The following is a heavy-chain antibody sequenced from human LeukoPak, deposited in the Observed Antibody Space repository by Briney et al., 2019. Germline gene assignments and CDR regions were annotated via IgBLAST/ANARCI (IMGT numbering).Heavy chain of an antibody. CDR3: ARPSGSYEDDAFDI. CDR1: GYTFTSYG. J-gene: IGHJ3*02. V-gene: IGHV1-18*04. D-gene: IGHD1-26*01. CDR2: ISAYNGNT. Sequence: ASVKVSCKASGYTFTSYGISWVRQAPGQGLEWMGWISAYNGNTNYAQKLQGRDTMTTDTSTSTAYMELRSLRSDDTAVYYCARPSGSYEDDAFDIWGQGTMVTVSS.